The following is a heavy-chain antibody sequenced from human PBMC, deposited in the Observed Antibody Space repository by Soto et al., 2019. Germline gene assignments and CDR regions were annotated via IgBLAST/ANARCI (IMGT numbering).Heavy chain of an antibody. CDR2: IYYSGIT. J-gene: IGHJ4*02. Sequence: SETLSLTCTVSGGSIGSGGYYWSWIRQHPGKGLEWIGYIYYSGITYYNPSLKSRVTISVDTSKNQFSLKLSSVTAADTAVYYCARSPEYYFDYWGQGTLVTVSS. CDR1: GGSIGSGGYY. CDR3: ARSPEYYFDY. V-gene: IGHV4-31*03.